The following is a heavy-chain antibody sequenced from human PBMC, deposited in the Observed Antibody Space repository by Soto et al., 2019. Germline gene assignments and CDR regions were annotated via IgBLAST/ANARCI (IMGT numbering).Heavy chain of an antibody. CDR1: GFKFDDHT. J-gene: IGHJ4*02. V-gene: IGHV3-43*01. Sequence: GGSLRLSCAASGFKFDDHTMHWVRQAPGKGLEWVSLISWDGDSAYYADSVKGRFTISRDNSKNSLYLQMNSLRAEDTALYYCAKGFYYYDSSGHPPDYWGQGTLVTVSS. D-gene: IGHD3-22*01. CDR2: ISWDGDSA. CDR3: AKGFYYYDSSGHPPDY.